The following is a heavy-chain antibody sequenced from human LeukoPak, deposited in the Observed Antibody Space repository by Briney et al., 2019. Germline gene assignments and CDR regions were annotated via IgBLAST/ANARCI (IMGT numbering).Heavy chain of an antibody. CDR3: AKLTPNLWFGELLGDY. Sequence: GGSLRLSCAASGFTFSSYAMSWVRQAPGKGLEWVSAISGSGGSTYYADSVKGRFTISRDNSKNTLYLQMNSLRAEDTAVYYCAKLTPNLWFGELLGDYWGQGTLVTVSS. CDR2: ISGSGGST. V-gene: IGHV3-23*01. J-gene: IGHJ4*02. D-gene: IGHD3-10*01. CDR1: GFTFSSYA.